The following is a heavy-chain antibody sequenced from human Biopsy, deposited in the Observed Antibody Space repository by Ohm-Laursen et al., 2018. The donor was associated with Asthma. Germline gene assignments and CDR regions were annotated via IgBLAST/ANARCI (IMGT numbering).Heavy chain of an antibody. Sequence: GTLSLTCSLSSGSGGYMRSGNYYWGWIRQPPGKGLEWIGSIYYSGTTYYNPSLEGRVTVSADTSKNQSSLKLTSVTAADTAVYYCVRGSSSWHHGPFHYYYGLDVWGQGTTATVSS. CDR3: VRGSSSWHHGPFHYYYGLDV. CDR2: IYYSGTT. D-gene: IGHD6-13*01. CDR1: SGSGGYMRSGNYY. J-gene: IGHJ6*02. V-gene: IGHV4-39*01.